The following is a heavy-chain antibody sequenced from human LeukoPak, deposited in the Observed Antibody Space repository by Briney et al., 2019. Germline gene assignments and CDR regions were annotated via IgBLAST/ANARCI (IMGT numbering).Heavy chain of an antibody. CDR3: AGRTYYYDSSGYHNWFDP. V-gene: IGHV4-39*07. CDR2: IYYSGST. J-gene: IGHJ5*02. CDR1: GGSISSSSYY. D-gene: IGHD3-22*01. Sequence: SETLSLTCTVSGGSISSSSYYWGWIRQPPGKGLEWIGSIYYSGSTYYNPSLKSRVTISVDTSKNQFSLKLSSVTAADTAVYYCAGRTYYYDSSGYHNWFDPWGQGTLVTVSS.